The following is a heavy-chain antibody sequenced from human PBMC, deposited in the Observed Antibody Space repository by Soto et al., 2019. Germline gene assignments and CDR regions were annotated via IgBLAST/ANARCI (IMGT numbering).Heavy chain of an antibody. J-gene: IGHJ6*02. CDR3: ATQPITVTDDYYGMDV. CDR2: ISYDGSNK. Sequence: PGGSLRLSCSASGFTFSSYGMHWVRQAPGKVLEWVAVISYDGSNKYYADSVKGGFTISRDNSKNKLYLQMNSLRAEDTAVYFCATQPITVTDDYYGMDVWGQGTTVTVSS. V-gene: IGHV3-30*03. D-gene: IGHD4-4*01. CDR1: GFTFSSYG.